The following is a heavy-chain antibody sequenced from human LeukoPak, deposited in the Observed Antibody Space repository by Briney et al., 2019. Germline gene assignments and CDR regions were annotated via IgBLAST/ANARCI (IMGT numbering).Heavy chain of an antibody. D-gene: IGHD6-19*01. J-gene: IGHJ4*02. CDR3: AGGSGWLIDY. V-gene: IGHV3-7*03. CDR2: IEGDGSEK. Sequence: GVSLRLSCAASGFTFSSFWMNRVRHTPGKGLEWVANIEGDGSEKNYMDSVKGRFTISRDNAKKSLHLQMNSLRAEDTGVYYCAGGSGWLIDYWGQGILVTVSS. CDR1: GFTFSSFW.